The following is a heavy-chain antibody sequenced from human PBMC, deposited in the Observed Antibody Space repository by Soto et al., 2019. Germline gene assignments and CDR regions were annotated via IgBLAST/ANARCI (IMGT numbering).Heavy chain of an antibody. V-gene: IGHV4-59*08. J-gene: IGHJ4*02. CDR2: IYYSGST. Sequence: QVQLQESGPGLVKPSETLSLTCTVSGGSISSYYWSWIRQPPGKGLEWIGYIYYSGSTNYNPSLRRRVPISVDTSKTQFSLRLSSVTAADTAVYYCARRYGYSFDYWGQGTLVTVSS. CDR1: GGSISSYY. CDR3: ARRYGYSFDY. D-gene: IGHD1-1*01.